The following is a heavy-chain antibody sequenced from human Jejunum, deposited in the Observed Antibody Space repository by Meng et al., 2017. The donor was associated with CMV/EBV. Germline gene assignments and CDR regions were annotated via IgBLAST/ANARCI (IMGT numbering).Heavy chain of an antibody. Sequence: QVELVQSGSELKKPGASGKVSCKASGYTFTISAMNWVRQAPGQGLERMGWINTSAGNPTYAQGFTGRFVFSLDTSVSTAYLQISSLKAEDTAVYYCARDKIAVAGITGDYWGQGTLVTVSS. J-gene: IGHJ4*02. V-gene: IGHV7-4-1*02. CDR3: ARDKIAVAGITGDY. CDR2: INTSAGNP. CDR1: GYTFTISA. D-gene: IGHD6-19*01.